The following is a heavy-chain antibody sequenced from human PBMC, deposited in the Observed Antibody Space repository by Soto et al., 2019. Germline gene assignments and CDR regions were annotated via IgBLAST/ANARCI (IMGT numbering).Heavy chain of an antibody. D-gene: IGHD4-17*01. V-gene: IGHV4-31*03. CDR1: GGSINNGAYL. J-gene: IGHJ4*02. CDR3: ARSPTNYGDYVFDY. CDR2: IYYSGST. Sequence: TLSLTCSVSGGSINNGAYLWSWIRQRPGKGLEYIGYIYYSGSTYYNPSLKSRVTISVDTSKNQFSLKVSSVTAADTAVYYCARSPTNYGDYVFDYWGQGTLVTVSS.